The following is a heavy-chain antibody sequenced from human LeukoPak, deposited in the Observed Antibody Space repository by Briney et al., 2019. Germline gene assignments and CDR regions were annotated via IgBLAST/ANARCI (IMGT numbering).Heavy chain of an antibody. D-gene: IGHD7-27*01. J-gene: IGHJ3*02. V-gene: IGHV3-7*01. CDR3: ARVVSNWGSFGAFDI. Sequence: GGSLRLSCTASGFTFSSFCMSWVRQAPGKGLEWVANIKQDGSEKYYVDSVKGRFTISRDNAKNSLYLQMNSLRAEDTAVYYCARVVSNWGSFGAFDIWGQGTMVAVSS. CDR1: GFTFSSFC. CDR2: IKQDGSEK.